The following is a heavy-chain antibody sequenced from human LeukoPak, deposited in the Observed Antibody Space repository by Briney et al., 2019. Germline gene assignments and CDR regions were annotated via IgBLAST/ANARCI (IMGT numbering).Heavy chain of an antibody. CDR1: GGSFSGYY. Sequence: PSETLSLTCAVYGGSFSGYYWSWIRQPPGKGLEWIGEINHSGSTNYNPSLKSRVTISVDTSKNQFSLKLSSVTAAETAVYYCARGHPGPLGYCSGGSCSRGYFDYWGQGTLVTVSS. V-gene: IGHV4-34*01. D-gene: IGHD2-15*01. CDR3: ARGHPGPLGYCSGGSCSRGYFDY. J-gene: IGHJ4*02. CDR2: INHSGST.